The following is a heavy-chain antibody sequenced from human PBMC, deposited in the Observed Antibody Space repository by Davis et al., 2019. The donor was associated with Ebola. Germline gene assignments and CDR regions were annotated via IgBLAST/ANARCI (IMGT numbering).Heavy chain of an antibody. Sequence: GESLKISCAASGFAFSGFWMSWVRQAPGKGLEWVANIRDDATEVNYGDSVKGRFTISRDNAENSLYLQMDSLRVEDTAMYYCTKHVTSPRGTMDFNYWGRGTLVTVSS. J-gene: IGHJ4*02. D-gene: IGHD3-10*01. CDR1: GFAFSGFW. CDR2: IRDDATEV. V-gene: IGHV3-7*03. CDR3: TKHVTSPRGTMDFNY.